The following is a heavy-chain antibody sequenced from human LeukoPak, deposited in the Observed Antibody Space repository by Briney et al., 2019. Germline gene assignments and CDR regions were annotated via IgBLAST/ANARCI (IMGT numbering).Heavy chain of an antibody. D-gene: IGHD2-2*01. CDR2: IYPADSVT. CDR3: ARGGPAYALDY. CDR1: GYSFINYW. J-gene: IGHJ4*02. V-gene: IGHV5-51*01. Sequence: KNGESLKISCKGSGYSFINYWIGWVRQMPGKGLEWMGIIYPADSVTIYSPSFQGQVTISDDKSIGTAYLQWSSLKASDTAIYYCARGGPAYALDYWGQGTLVTVSS.